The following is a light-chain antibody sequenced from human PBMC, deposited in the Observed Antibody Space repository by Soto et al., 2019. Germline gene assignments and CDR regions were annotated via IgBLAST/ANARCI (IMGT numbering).Light chain of an antibody. V-gene: IGKV3-20*01. J-gene: IGKJ1*01. Sequence: VMTQSPGTLSLSLGERATLSCRTSQSIKQNLLAWYQQKPGQAPRLLIYAASTRATGIPDRFSGSGSGADFTLTISSLEPEDFAVYYCQQYGNSPPNTFGQGTKVEIK. CDR1: QSIKQNL. CDR3: QQYGNSPPNT. CDR2: AAS.